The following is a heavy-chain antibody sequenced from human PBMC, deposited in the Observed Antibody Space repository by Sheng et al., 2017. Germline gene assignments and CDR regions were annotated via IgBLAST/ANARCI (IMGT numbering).Heavy chain of an antibody. Sequence: QVQLVQSGAEVKKPGASVKVSCKASGYTFTSYGISWVRQAPGQGLEWMGWISAYNGNTNYAQKLQGRVTMTTDTSTSTAYMELRSLRSDDTAVYYCARDLVGYCSGGSCYSDYWGQGTLVTVSS. CDR3: ARDLVGYCSGGSCYSDY. V-gene: IGHV1-18*01. J-gene: IGHJ4*02. CDR1: GYTFTSYG. CDR2: ISAYNGNT. D-gene: IGHD2-15*01.